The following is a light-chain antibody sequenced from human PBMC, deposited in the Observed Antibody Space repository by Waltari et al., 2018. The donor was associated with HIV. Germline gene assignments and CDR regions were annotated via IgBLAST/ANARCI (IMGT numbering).Light chain of an antibody. Sequence: ELVLTQSPGTLSLSPGESATLSCRASQTISSSYLAWYQQKPGQAPRLLIYGASSRATGIPDSFSGSWSGTDFTLTISRLEPEDFAVYYCQQYGSSPGYTFGQGTKLEI. V-gene: IGKV3-20*01. CDR3: QQYGSSPGYT. J-gene: IGKJ2*01. CDR1: QTISSSY. CDR2: GAS.